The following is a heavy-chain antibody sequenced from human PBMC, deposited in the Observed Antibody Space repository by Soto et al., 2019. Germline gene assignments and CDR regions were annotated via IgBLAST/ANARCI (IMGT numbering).Heavy chain of an antibody. CDR1: GFTFSGYA. D-gene: IGHD2-15*01. CDR3: AKRACSSGSCRTDY. V-gene: IGHV3-23*01. J-gene: IGHJ4*02. CDR2: ISDGGAST. Sequence: GGSLRLSCAASGFTFSGYAMSWVRQAPGKGLEWVSLISDGGASTYYADSVKGRFTISRDNSKNTLNLQMNSLRAEDTAVYYCAKRACSSGSCRTDYWGQGTLVTVSS.